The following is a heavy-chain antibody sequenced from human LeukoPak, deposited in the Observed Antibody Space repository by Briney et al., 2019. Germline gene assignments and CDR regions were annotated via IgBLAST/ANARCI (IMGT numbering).Heavy chain of an antibody. D-gene: IGHD5-12*01. CDR3: ARGDIVATIFDY. V-gene: IGHV4-39*07. Sequence: SETLSLTCTVSGGSISSSSYYWGWIRQPPGKGLEWIGSIYYSGSTYYNPSLMSRVTISVDTSKNQFSLKLSSVTAADTAVYYCARGDIVATIFDYWGQGTLVTVSS. J-gene: IGHJ4*02. CDR1: GGSISSSSYY. CDR2: IYYSGST.